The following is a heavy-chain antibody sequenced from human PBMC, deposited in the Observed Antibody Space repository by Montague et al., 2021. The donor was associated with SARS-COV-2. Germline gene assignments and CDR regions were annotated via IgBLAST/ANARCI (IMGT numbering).Heavy chain of an antibody. CDR3: GRGVVGEPPVVDY. V-gene: IGHV4-4*07. CDR2: IYPSGGT. J-gene: IGHJ4*02. Sequence: SETLSLTCTVSGDSISGYYWNWIRQPAGKGLEWIGRIYPSGGTNYNPSLKSRVTMSVDTAKNQFSLKLNSVTAADTAVYYCGRGVVGEPPVVDYWGRGTLVTVSS. D-gene: IGHD2-15*01. CDR1: GDSISGYY.